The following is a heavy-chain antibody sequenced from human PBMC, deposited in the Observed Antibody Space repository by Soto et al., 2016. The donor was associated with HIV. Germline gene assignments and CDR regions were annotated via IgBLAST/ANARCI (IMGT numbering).Heavy chain of an antibody. CDR1: GFTFSSFW. CDR2: INDDGTTV. Sequence: EVQLVESGGDLVQPGGSLRLSCAASGFTFSSFWMHWVRQAPGKGLVWVARINDDGTTVNYVDSMKGRSAVSRDNANNTVYLFLHSLGVDDTAIYYCVRGPMVRGALIDAFDIWGQGTLVTVSS. J-gene: IGHJ3*02. V-gene: IGHV3-74*01. CDR3: VRGPMVRGALIDAFDI. D-gene: IGHD3-10*01.